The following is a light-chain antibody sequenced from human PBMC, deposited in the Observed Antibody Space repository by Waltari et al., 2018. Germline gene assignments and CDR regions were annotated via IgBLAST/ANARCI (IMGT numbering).Light chain of an antibody. CDR3: QQYGSSVLYT. CDR2: GAS. J-gene: IGKJ2*01. V-gene: IGKV3-20*01. CDR1: QWLTKNY. Sequence: RASQWLTKNYLAWYQQKPGQAPRLLIYGASSRAAGIPDRFSGSGSGTDFTLTISILEPEDFAVYYCQQYGSSVLYTFGQGTKLEIK.